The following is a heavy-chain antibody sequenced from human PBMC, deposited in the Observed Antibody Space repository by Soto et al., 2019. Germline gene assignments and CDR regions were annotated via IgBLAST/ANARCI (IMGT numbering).Heavy chain of an antibody. D-gene: IGHD3-10*02. J-gene: IGHJ6*02. V-gene: IGHV4-4*02. CDR2: IYHSGST. CDR1: GGSISSSNW. Sequence: QVQLQESGPGLVKPSGTRSLTCAGSGGSISSSNWWSWVRQPPGKGLEWIGEIYHSGSTNYNPSLKSRVTISVDKSKNQFSLKLSSVTAADTAVYYCASVRGGYYYAMDVWGQGTTVTVSS. CDR3: ASVRGGYYYAMDV.